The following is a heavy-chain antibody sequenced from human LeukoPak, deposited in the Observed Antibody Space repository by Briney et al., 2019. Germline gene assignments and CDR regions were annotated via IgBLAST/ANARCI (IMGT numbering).Heavy chain of an antibody. V-gene: IGHV5-51*01. J-gene: IGHJ4*02. Sequence: GESLKISCKGSGYSFTSYWIGWVRQMPGKGLERMGIIYPGDSDTRYSPSFQGQVTISADKSISTAYLQWSSLKASDTAMYYCARTPNMVRGVSSFDYWGQGTLVTVSS. D-gene: IGHD3-10*01. CDR2: IYPGDSDT. CDR1: GYSFTSYW. CDR3: ARTPNMVRGVSSFDY.